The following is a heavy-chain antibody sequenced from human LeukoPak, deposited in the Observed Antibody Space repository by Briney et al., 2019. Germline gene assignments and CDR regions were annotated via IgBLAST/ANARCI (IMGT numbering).Heavy chain of an antibody. CDR3: ARDLTNVDYGDYFSDY. D-gene: IGHD4-17*01. CDR1: EFTFSVYW. Sequence: PGGSLRLSCAASEFTFSVYWMSWVRQAPGKGLEWVANIKEDGIEKYYVDSVKGRFTISRDNTKNSLYLQMNSLRVEDTAVYYCARDLTNVDYGDYFSDYWGQGTLVTVSS. V-gene: IGHV3-7*01. CDR2: IKEDGIEK. J-gene: IGHJ4*02.